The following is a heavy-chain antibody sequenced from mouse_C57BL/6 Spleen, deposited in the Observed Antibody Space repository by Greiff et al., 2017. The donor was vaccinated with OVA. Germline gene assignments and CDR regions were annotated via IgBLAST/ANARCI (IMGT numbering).Heavy chain of an antibody. D-gene: IGHD1-1*01. CDR3: ARRYYYGLYYAMDY. J-gene: IGHJ4*01. Sequence: EVQLQQSGPELVKPGASVKISCKASGYTFTDYYMNWVKQSHGKSLEWIGDINPNNGGTSYNQKFKGKATLTVDKSSSTAYMELRSLTSEDSAVYYCARRYYYGLYYAMDYWGQGTSVTVSS. CDR1: GYTFTDYY. CDR2: INPNNGGT. V-gene: IGHV1-26*01.